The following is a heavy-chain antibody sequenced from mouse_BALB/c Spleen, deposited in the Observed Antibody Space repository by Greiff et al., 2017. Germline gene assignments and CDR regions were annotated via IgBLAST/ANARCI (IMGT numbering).Heavy chain of an antibody. CDR2: INPGSGGT. V-gene: IGHV1-54*01. J-gene: IGHJ3*01. D-gene: IGHD3-2*01. Sequence: QVQLQQSGAELVRPGTSVKVSCKATGYAFTNYLIEWVKQRPGQGLEWIGVINPGSGGTNYNEKFKGKATLTADKSSSTAYMQLSSLTSDDSAVYFCGTARATAWFAYWGQGTLVTVSA. CDR3: GTARATAWFAY. CDR1: GYAFTNYL.